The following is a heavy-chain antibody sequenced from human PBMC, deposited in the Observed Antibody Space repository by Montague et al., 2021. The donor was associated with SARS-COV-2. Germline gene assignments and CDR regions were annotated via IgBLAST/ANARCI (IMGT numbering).Heavy chain of an antibody. CDR1: GFTFSSYG. Sequence: SLRLSCAASGFTFSSYGMHWVRQAPGKGLEWVAVISYDGSNKYYADSVKGRFTISRDNSKNTLCLQMNSLRAEDTAVYYCAKDFFTIFGVVIPHRYYYYDMDVWGQGTTVTVSS. CDR2: ISYDGSNK. CDR3: AKDFFTIFGVVIPHRYYYYDMDV. D-gene: IGHD3-3*01. J-gene: IGHJ6*02. V-gene: IGHV3-30*18.